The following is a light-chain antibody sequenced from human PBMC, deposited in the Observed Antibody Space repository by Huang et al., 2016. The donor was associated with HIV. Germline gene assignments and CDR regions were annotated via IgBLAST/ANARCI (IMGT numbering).Light chain of an antibody. V-gene: IGKV1-39*01. CDR2: AAS. CDR1: QSISTF. CDR3: QQSYNTPRT. Sequence: DIQMTQSPSSLSASVGDRVTITCRASQSISTFLNWYQQRPGRAPKLRIYAASTLQSGVPSRFSGSGSGTDFTLTINSLQSEDFASYYCQQSYNTPRTFGQGTKLEIK. J-gene: IGKJ2*01.